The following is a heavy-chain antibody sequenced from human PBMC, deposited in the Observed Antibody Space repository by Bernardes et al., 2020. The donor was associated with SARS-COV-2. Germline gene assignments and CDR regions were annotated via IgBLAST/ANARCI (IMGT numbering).Heavy chain of an antibody. CDR1: GFTFSSYG. Sequence: GGSLRLSRAASGFTFSSYGMHWVRQAPGKGLEWVAVIWYDGSNKYYGDSVKGRFTISRDNSKNTLYLQMNSLRAEDTAVYYCARAPVGNYYGSGSLDYWGQGTLVTVSS. D-gene: IGHD3-10*01. V-gene: IGHV3-33*01. J-gene: IGHJ4*02. CDR2: IWYDGSNK. CDR3: ARAPVGNYYGSGSLDY.